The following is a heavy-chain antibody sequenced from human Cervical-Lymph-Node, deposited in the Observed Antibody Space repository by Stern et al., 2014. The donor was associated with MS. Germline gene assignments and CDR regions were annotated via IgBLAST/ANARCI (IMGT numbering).Heavy chain of an antibody. J-gene: IGHJ6*02. CDR3: ASQSKLGGGAQDYSYGMDV. V-gene: IGHV1-69*02. CDR2: IIPILGIT. D-gene: IGHD2-21*01. CDR1: GGTFSSYT. Sequence: VQLVQSGAEVKKPGSSVKVSCKASGGTFSSYTISWVRQAPGQGLEWMGMIIPILGITNYAQKFQGRVTITADKSTSTAYMELSSLRSEDTAVYYCASQSKLGGGAQDYSYGMDVWGQGTTVTVSS.